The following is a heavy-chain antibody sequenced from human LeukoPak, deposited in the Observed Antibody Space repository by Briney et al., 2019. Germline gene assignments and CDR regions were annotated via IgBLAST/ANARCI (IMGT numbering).Heavy chain of an antibody. D-gene: IGHD2-15*01. CDR1: GYTLTELS. J-gene: IGHJ4*02. V-gene: IGHV1-24*01. CDR3: ATDYSMDY. Sequence: ASVEVSCKVSGYTLTELSMHWVRQAPGKGLEWMGGFDPEDGETIYAQKFQGRVTMTEGTSTDTAYMELSSLRSEDTAVYYCATDYSMDYWGQGTLVTVSS. CDR2: FDPEDGET.